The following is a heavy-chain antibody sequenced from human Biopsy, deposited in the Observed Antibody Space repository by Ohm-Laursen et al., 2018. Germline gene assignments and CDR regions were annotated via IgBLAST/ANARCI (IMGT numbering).Heavy chain of an antibody. CDR2: IYYGGTT. J-gene: IGHJ4*02. V-gene: IGHV4-39*02. CDR3: AKGRNDNGGMYFGS. D-gene: IGHD4-23*01. Sequence: GTLSLTCTVSGGPFGINSHYWIWIRQPPGKGLEWIASIYYGGTTHYNASLKGRVTISVDQPKNQFSLRLTSLTAADTAVYYCAKGRNDNGGMYFGSWGQGTLVTVSS. CDR1: GGPFGINSHY.